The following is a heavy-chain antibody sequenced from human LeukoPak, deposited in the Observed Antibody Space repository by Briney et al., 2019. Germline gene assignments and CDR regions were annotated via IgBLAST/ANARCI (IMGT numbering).Heavy chain of an antibody. D-gene: IGHD2-2*01. CDR2: IYTSGST. V-gene: IGHV4-4*07. CDR3: ARDRDSVVPAATLDY. J-gene: IGHJ4*02. CDR1: GGSISSYY. Sequence: ETLSLTCTVSGGSISSYYWSWIRQPAGKGLEWIGRIYTSGSTNYNPSLKSRVTMSVDTSKNQFSLRLSSVTAADTAVYYCARDRDSVVPAATLDYWGQGTLVTVSS.